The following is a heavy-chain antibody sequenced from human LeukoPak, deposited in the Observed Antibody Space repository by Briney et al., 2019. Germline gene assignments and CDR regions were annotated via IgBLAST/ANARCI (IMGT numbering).Heavy chain of an antibody. V-gene: IGHV1-46*01. CDR3: ARTLSPQQPPSEY. J-gene: IGHJ1*01. CDR1: GYTFTSYY. D-gene: IGHD6-13*01. CDR2: INPSGGST. Sequence: GASVKVSCKASGYTFTSYYMHWVRQAPGQGLEWMEIINPSGGSTSYAQKFQGRVTMTTDTSTSTVYMELSSLRSEDTAVYYCARTLSPQQPPSEYWGQGTLVTVSS.